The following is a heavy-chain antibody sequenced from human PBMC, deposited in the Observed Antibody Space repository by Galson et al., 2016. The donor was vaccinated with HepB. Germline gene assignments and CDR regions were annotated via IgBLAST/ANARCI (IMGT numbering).Heavy chain of an antibody. CDR1: GFAFGSHW. V-gene: IGHV3-74*01. Sequence: SLRLSCAASGFAFGSHWMHWVRQVPGKGLAWVSRINSDGTISNYADSVKGRFTISRDNAKSTLYLEMNSLRAEDTAVYYCVRDHSVVPETAYNWFDPWGQGTLVTVSS. CDR2: INSDGTIS. D-gene: IGHD2-15*01. CDR3: VRDHSVVPETAYNWFDP. J-gene: IGHJ5*02.